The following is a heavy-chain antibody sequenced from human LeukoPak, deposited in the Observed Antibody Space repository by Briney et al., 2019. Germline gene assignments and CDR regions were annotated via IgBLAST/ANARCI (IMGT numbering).Heavy chain of an antibody. D-gene: IGHD2-15*01. J-gene: IGHJ4*02. V-gene: IGHV3-23*01. Sequence: GGSLRLSCAASGFTFSSHAMSWVRQAPGKGLEWVSAITSGDNTYYADSMKGRFTISRDNSKDTLYLQMDSLRAEDTAVYYCAKGSGSSCYSPRDYWGQGILVTVSS. CDR1: GFTFSSHA. CDR2: ITSGDNT. CDR3: AKGSGSSCYSPRDY.